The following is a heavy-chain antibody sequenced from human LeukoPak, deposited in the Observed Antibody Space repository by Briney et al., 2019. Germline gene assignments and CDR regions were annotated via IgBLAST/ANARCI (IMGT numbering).Heavy chain of an antibody. CDR1: GGSISSSSYY. V-gene: IGHV4-39*01. CDR2: IYYSGST. Sequence: LETLSLTCTVSGGSISSSSYYWGWIRQPPGKGLEWIGSIYYSGSTYYNPSLKSRVTISVDTSKNQFSLKLSSVTAADTAVYYCARVAAYCGGDCTYYFDYWGQGTLVTVSS. CDR3: ARVAAYCGGDCTYYFDY. D-gene: IGHD2-21*01. J-gene: IGHJ4*02.